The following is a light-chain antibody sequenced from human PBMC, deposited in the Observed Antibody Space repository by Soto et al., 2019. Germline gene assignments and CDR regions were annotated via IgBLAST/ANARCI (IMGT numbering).Light chain of an antibody. J-gene: IGLJ1*01. CDR3: QGHGDSVSVYV. CDR1: NSNIGAGYD. V-gene: IGLV1-40*01. CDR2: GNS. Sequence: QSVLTQPPSVPGAPGQSATISCTRSNSNIGAGYDVHRYQQLPGTAPKLLIYGNSNRPSGVPDRFSGSKSGTSASLTIPGLQPEGEADDHWQGHGDSVSVYVYGAGTKLTV.